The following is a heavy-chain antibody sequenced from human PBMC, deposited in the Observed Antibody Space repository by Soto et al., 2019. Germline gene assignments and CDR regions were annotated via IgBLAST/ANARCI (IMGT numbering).Heavy chain of an antibody. D-gene: IGHD3-3*01. V-gene: IGHV1-8*01. Sequence: ASLKVSCKASGYTFTSYDINWVRQATGQGLEWMGWMNPNSGNTGYAQKFQGRVTMTRNTSISTAYMELSSLRSEDTAVYYCARGLGYYDFWSGSYYYYYYGMDVWGQGTTVTVSS. CDR2: MNPNSGNT. CDR3: ARGLGYYDFWSGSYYYYYYGMDV. J-gene: IGHJ6*02. CDR1: GYTFTSYD.